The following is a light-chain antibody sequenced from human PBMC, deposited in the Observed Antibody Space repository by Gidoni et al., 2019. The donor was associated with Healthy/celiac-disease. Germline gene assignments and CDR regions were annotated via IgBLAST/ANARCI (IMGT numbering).Light chain of an antibody. CDR2: GAS. Sequence: ELGLTQSPRTLSLSPGERATLSCRARQSVSSSYLGWYQQKPGQAPRLLIYGASSRATGIPERFSGSGSGTDFTLTISSLEPEDFAAYYCQQYGSSPLTFGGGTKVEIK. V-gene: IGKV3-20*01. CDR1: QSVSSSY. J-gene: IGKJ4*01. CDR3: QQYGSSPLT.